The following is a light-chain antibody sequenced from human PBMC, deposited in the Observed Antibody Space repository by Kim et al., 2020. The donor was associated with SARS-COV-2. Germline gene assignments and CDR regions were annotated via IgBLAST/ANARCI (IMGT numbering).Light chain of an antibody. CDR1: KLGDKY. CDR3: QAWDSSTGV. CDR2: QDN. V-gene: IGLV3-1*01. J-gene: IGLJ2*01. Sequence: SYELTQPPSVSVSPGQTASITCSGDKLGDKYACWYQQKTGQSPVLVIYQDNKRPSGIPERFSGSNSGNTATLTISGTQAMDEADYYCQAWDSSTGVFGGGTQLTVL.